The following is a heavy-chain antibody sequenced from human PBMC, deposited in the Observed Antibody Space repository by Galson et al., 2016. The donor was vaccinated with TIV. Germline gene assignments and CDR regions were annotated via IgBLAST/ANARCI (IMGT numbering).Heavy chain of an antibody. Sequence: SLRLSCAASEFTFSAFGMHWVRQAPGKGPEWVALISYDGSEKFYADSVKGRFTISRDNSTYTLFLQMNSLRVEDTAVYYCATESGTYFDSYYYGLVVWGQGTLVTVSS. D-gene: IGHD1-26*01. CDR2: ISYDGSEK. CDR1: EFTFSAFG. J-gene: IGHJ4*02. V-gene: IGHV3-30*07. CDR3: ATESGTYFDSYYYGLVV.